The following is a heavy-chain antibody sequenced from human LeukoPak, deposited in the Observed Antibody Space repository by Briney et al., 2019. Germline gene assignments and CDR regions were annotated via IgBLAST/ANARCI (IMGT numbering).Heavy chain of an antibody. D-gene: IGHD3-22*01. CDR3: ARDFSYYDSSGYYYPSGYFDY. CDR1: GFTFSSYG. J-gene: IGHJ4*02. Sequence: PGRSLRLSCAASGFTFSSYGMHWVRQAPGKGLEWVAVIWYDGSNKYYADSVKGRFTISRDNSKNTLYLQMNSLRAEDTAVYYCARDFSYYDSSGYYYPSGYFDYWGQGTLVTVSS. CDR2: IWYDGSNK. V-gene: IGHV3-33*01.